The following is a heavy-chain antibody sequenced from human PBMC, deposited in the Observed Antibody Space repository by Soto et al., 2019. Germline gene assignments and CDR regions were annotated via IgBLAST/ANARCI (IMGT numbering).Heavy chain of an antibody. J-gene: IGHJ4*02. V-gene: IGHV4-4*02. CDR3: ARAHGITIFGVATQGGVDY. Sequence: QVQLQESGPGLVKPSGTLSLTCAVSGGSISSSNWWSWVRQPPGKGLEWIGEIYHSGSTNYNPSLKSRVTISVDKSQNQFPLKLSSVTAADTAVYYCARAHGITIFGVATQGGVDYWGQGTLVTVSS. CDR1: GGSISSSNW. D-gene: IGHD3-3*01. CDR2: IYHSGST.